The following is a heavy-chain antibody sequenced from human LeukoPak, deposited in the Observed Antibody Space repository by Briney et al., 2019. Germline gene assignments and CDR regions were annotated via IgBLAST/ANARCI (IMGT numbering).Heavy chain of an antibody. V-gene: IGHV4-34*01. CDR2: INHSGST. Sequence: ASETLSLTCAVYGGSFSGYYWSWICQPPGKGLEWIGEINHSGSTNYNPSLKSRVTISVDTSKNQFSLKLSSVTAADTAVYYCARRGRITMIVVARRWGAFDIWGQGTMVNVSS. D-gene: IGHD3-22*01. CDR1: GGSFSGYY. CDR3: ARRGRITMIVVARRWGAFDI. J-gene: IGHJ3*02.